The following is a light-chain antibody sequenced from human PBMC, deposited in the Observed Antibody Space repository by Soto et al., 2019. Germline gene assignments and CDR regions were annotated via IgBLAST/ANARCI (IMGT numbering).Light chain of an antibody. Sequence: EIVLTQSPATMSLSRGERATLSCRASQSVGGHLAWYQQKPGQAPRLLIYDASDRATGIPARFSGSGSETDFTRTISSLEPDDFAVYYCQQRNNWPPSITFGQGTRLEIK. V-gene: IGKV3-11*01. J-gene: IGKJ5*01. CDR3: QQRNNWPPSIT. CDR2: DAS. CDR1: QSVGGH.